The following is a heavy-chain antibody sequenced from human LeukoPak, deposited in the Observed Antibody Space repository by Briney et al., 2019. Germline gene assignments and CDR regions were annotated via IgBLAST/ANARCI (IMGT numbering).Heavy chain of an antibody. D-gene: IGHD6-13*01. CDR3: ARGAGEVAAGGIFNVRLTLYNWFDP. CDR2: TYYRSKYYN. V-gene: IGHV6-1*01. CDR1: GDSVSSDSAA. Sequence: SQTLSLTCVISGDSVSSDSAAWNWIRQSPSRGLEWLGRTYYRSKYYNDYAVSVKSRITINSDTSKNQFSLQLNSVTPEDTAVYHCARGAGEVAAGGIFNVRLTLYNWFDPWGQGTLVTVSS. J-gene: IGHJ5*02.